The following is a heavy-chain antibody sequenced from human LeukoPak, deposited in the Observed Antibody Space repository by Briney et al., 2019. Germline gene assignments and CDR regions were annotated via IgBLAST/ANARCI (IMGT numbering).Heavy chain of an antibody. CDR2: INTNSGGT. D-gene: IGHD2-2*02. CDR3: ARFPDGDIVVVPAAILVDY. CDR1: GYTFTCYD. Sequence: ASVKVSCKASGYTFTCYDMHRVGQAHGQGHEWRGWINTNSGGTNYAQKFQGRVTMTRDTSISTAYMELSRLRSDDTAVYYCARFPDGDIVVVPAAILVDYWGQGTLVTVSS. J-gene: IGHJ4*02. V-gene: IGHV1-2*02.